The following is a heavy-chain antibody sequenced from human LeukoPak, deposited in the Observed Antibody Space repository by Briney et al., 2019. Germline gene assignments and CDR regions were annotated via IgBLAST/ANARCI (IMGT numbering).Heavy chain of an antibody. V-gene: IGHV4-59*08. D-gene: IGHD6-13*01. CDR2: LYDSGST. J-gene: IGHJ4*02. CDR1: GASISSYY. CDR3: AKHWGSWTFDY. Sequence: PSETLSLTCTVSGASISSYYWSWIRQPPGKGVEWIGFLYDSGSTNYNPSLKSRVTISVDTSKNQFSLNLSSVTAADTAVYYCAKHWGSWTFDYWGQGTLVPVSS.